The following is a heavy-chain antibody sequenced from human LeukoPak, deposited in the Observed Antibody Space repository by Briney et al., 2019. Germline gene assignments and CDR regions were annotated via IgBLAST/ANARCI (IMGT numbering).Heavy chain of an antibody. V-gene: IGHV3-21*01. CDR2: ISSSSSYI. D-gene: IGHD1-26*01. CDR3: ARDGEVGVGRWFDP. J-gene: IGHJ5*02. Sequence: GRSLRLSCAASGFTFSSYAMHWVRQAPGKGLEWVSSISSSSSYIYYADSVKGRFTFSRDNAKNSLSLQMNSLRAEDTAVYYCARDGEVGVGRWFDPWGQGTLVTVSS. CDR1: GFTFSSYA.